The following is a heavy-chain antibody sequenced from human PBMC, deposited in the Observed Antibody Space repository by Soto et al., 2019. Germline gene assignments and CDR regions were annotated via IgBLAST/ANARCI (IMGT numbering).Heavy chain of an antibody. D-gene: IGHD2-8*01. Sequence: GSLLLSCSASGINFNDYWMSWVRQAPGKGLEWVANIKEDGSSKYYVDSVKGRFTISRDNAKKSLYLQMNSLRAEDTALYYCASEKWYVFDHWGQGTRVTVYS. J-gene: IGHJ4*02. CDR3: ASEKWYVFDH. CDR2: IKEDGSSK. V-gene: IGHV3-7*03. CDR1: GINFNDYW.